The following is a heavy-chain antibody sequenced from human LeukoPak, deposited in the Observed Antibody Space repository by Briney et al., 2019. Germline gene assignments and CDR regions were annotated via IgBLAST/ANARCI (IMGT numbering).Heavy chain of an antibody. CDR3: ARSTDSLAQLWFGFDY. Sequence: SETLSLTCTVSGGSISGYYWNWIRQPPGKGLEWIGYVHYGGSTNYNPSLESRITISVDTSKNQFSLKVNSVTAADTAVYYCARSTDSLAQLWFGFDYWGQGTLATVSS. D-gene: IGHD5-18*01. J-gene: IGHJ4*02. CDR2: VHYGGST. CDR1: GGSISGYY. V-gene: IGHV4-59*08.